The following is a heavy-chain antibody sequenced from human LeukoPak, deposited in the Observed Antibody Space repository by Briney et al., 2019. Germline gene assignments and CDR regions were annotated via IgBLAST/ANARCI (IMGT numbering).Heavy chain of an antibody. Sequence: GASVKVSCKASGYTFTSYGISWVRRAPGQGLEWMGWISAYNGNTNYAQKLQGRVTMTTDTSTSTAYMELRSLRSDDTAVYYCARDGYSSGRRTYYYYGMDVWGQGTTVTVSS. V-gene: IGHV1-18*01. CDR1: GYTFTSYG. J-gene: IGHJ6*02. CDR3: ARDGYSSGRRTYYYYGMDV. D-gene: IGHD6-19*01. CDR2: ISAYNGNT.